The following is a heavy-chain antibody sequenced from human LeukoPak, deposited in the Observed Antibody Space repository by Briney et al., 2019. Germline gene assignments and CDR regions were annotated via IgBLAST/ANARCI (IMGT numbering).Heavy chain of an antibody. CDR3: AREGSEYSSSWYTSDSDAFDI. CDR2: INHSGST. D-gene: IGHD6-13*01. V-gene: IGHV4-34*01. J-gene: IGHJ3*02. CDR1: GGSFSAYY. Sequence: PSETLSLTCAVYGGSFSAYYWSWIRQPPGQGLEWIGEINHSGSTNYNPSLKSRVTISVDTSKNQFSLKLSSVTAADTAVYYCAREGSEYSSSWYTSDSDAFDIWGQGTMATVSS.